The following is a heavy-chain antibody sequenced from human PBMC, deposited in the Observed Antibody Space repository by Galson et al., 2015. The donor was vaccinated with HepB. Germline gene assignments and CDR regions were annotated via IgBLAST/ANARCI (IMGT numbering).Heavy chain of an antibody. J-gene: IGHJ6*02. Sequence: SLRLSCAASGFTFSSYAMHWVRQAPGKGLEWVAVIWYDGSNKYYADSVKGRFTISRDNSKNTLYLQMNSLRAEDTAVYYCARELVDPAPLYYYYGMDVWGQGTTVTVSS. CDR2: IWYDGSNK. CDR3: ARELVDPAPLYYYYGMDV. V-gene: IGHV3-33*08. CDR1: GFTFSSYA. D-gene: IGHD2-15*01.